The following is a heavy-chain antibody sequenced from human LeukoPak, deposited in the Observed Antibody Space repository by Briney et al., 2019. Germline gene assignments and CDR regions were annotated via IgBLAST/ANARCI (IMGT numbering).Heavy chain of an antibody. D-gene: IGHD2-2*01. J-gene: IGHJ6*02. Sequence: SETLSLTCAVYGWSFSGYYWSWIRQPPGKGLEWIGEINHSGSTNYNPSLKSRVTISVDTSKNQFSLKLSFVTAADTAVYYCASRVLGYCSSTSCYEGASYYYGMDVWGQGTTVTVSS. CDR3: ASRVLGYCSSTSCYEGASYYYGMDV. CDR2: INHSGST. CDR1: GWSFSGYY. V-gene: IGHV4-34*01.